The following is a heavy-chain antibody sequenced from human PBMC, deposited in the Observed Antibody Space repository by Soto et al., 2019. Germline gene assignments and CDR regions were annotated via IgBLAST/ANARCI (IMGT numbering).Heavy chain of an antibody. D-gene: IGHD5-18*01. CDR3: ARGWKGYSYGSPFDY. CDR2: IKQDGSNK. J-gene: IGHJ4*02. V-gene: IGHV3-7*01. Sequence: PGGSLRLSCAASGFTFSNYWMSWVRQAPGKGLEWMANIKQDGSNKYYADSVKGRFTISRDNSKNTLYLQMNSLRAEDTAVYYCARGWKGYSYGSPFDYWGQGTLVTVSS. CDR1: GFTFSNYW.